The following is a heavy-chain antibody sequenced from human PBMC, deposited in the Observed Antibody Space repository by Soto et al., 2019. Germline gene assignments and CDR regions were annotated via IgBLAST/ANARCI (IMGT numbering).Heavy chain of an antibody. Sequence: GGSLRLSCAASGFTFSNAWMSWVRQAPGKGLEWVGRIKSKTDGGTTDYAAPVKGRFTISRDDSKNTLYLQMNSLKTEDTAVYYCTTVDIVVVPAARRWGQGTLVTVSS. CDR1: GFTFSNAW. CDR3: TTVDIVVVPAARR. J-gene: IGHJ4*02. D-gene: IGHD2-2*01. CDR2: IKSKTDGGTT. V-gene: IGHV3-15*01.